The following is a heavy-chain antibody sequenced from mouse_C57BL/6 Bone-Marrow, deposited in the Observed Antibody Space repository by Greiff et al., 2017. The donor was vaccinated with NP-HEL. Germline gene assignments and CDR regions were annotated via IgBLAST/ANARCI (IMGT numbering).Heavy chain of an antibody. J-gene: IGHJ3*01. CDR2: IYPGDGDT. Sequence: QVQLKESGPELVKPGASVKISCKASGYAFSSSWMNWVKQRPGKGLEWIGRIYPGDGDTNYNGKFKGKATLTADKSSSTAYMQLSSLTSEDSAVYFCVREAFWFAYWGQGTLVTVSA. CDR3: VREAFWFAY. V-gene: IGHV1-82*01. CDR1: GYAFSSSW.